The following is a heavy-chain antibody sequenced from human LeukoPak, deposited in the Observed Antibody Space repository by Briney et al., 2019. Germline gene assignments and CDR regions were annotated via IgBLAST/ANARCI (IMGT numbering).Heavy chain of an antibody. CDR2: IYYSGST. CDR1: GGSISSYY. D-gene: IGHD3-3*01. Sequence: PSETLSLTCTVSGGSISSYYWSWIRQPPGKGLEWIGYIYYSGSTNYNPSLKSRVTISVDTSKNQFSLKLSSVTAADTAVYYCATRKDEGLRFLLGLIDYWGQGTLVTVSS. V-gene: IGHV4-59*08. J-gene: IGHJ4*02. CDR3: ATRKDEGLRFLLGLIDY.